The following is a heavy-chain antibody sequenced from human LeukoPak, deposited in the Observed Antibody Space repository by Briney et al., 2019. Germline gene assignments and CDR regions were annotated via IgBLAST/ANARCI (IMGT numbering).Heavy chain of an antibody. Sequence: GESLKISCKGSGYRFTSYWIGWVRQMPGKGLEWMGIIYPGDSDTRYSPSFQGQVTISADKSISTAYLQWSSLKASDTAMYYCARLRYSGYDSADPLDYWGQGTLVTVPS. CDR1: GYRFTSYW. CDR3: ARLRYSGYDSADPLDY. D-gene: IGHD5-12*01. CDR2: IYPGDSDT. J-gene: IGHJ4*02. V-gene: IGHV5-51*01.